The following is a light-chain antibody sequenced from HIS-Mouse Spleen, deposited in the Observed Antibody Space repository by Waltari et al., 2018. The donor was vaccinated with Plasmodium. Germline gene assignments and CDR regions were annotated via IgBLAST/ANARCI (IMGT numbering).Light chain of an antibody. Sequence: QSVLTQPPSASGTPGQRVTISCSGSSPNIGSTYVYWYQQPPGTAPKLLIYRTNQRPSGVPDRFSGSKSGTSASLAISGLRSEDEADYYCAAWDDSLSGYVFGTGTKVTVL. CDR2: RTN. CDR1: SPNIGSTY. V-gene: IGLV1-47*01. J-gene: IGLJ1*01. CDR3: AAWDDSLSGYV.